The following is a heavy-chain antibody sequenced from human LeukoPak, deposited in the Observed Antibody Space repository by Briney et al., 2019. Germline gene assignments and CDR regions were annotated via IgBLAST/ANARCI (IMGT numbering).Heavy chain of an antibody. CDR2: ITWNRDNI. Sequence: PGRSLRLSCAASGFTFDDYAMHWVRQAPGKGLEWVSGITWNRDNIGYGDSVKSRFTISRDNVKNALYLQMNSLRPEDTALYYCAKDLSSAITSALVLDVWGQGTTVIVSS. J-gene: IGHJ6*02. D-gene: IGHD3-22*01. CDR3: AKDLSSAITSALVLDV. V-gene: IGHV3-9*01. CDR1: GFTFDDYA.